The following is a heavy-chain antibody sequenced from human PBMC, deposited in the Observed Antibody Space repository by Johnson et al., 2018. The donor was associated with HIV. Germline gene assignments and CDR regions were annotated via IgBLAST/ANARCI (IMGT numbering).Heavy chain of an antibody. CDR3: ARSLIAAADAFDI. V-gene: IGHV3-33*01. CDR1: GFTFSSYG. Sequence: QVQLVESGGGVVQPWRSLRLSCAASGFTFSSYGMHWVRQAPGTGLEWVAVRWYDGSNKYYADSVKSRFTISRDTSKTTLYLQMNSLRAEATAVYYCARSLIAAADAFDIWGQGTMVTVSS. CDR2: RWYDGSNK. J-gene: IGHJ3*02. D-gene: IGHD6-13*01.